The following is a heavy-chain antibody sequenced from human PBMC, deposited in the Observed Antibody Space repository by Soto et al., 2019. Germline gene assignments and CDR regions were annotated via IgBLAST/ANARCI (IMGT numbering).Heavy chain of an antibody. D-gene: IGHD2-15*01. CDR1: GFIFSNAW. Sequence: GGSLRLSCAASGFIFSNAWINWVRQAPGKGMEWDGRVKRKNDGGTTDFATPVKGRVAISRDDSKNMVYLDMNYLQTYHTAMYSFTTDSFTTPIIVCFDYWGHGTLVTVSS. CDR2: VKRKNDGGTT. J-gene: IGHJ4*01. CDR3: TTDSFTTPIIVCFDY. V-gene: IGHV3-15*07.